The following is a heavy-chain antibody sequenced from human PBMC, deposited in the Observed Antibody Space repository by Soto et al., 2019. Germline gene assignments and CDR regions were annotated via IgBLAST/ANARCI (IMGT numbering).Heavy chain of an antibody. J-gene: IGHJ4*02. CDR3: ARLLFQGRGRYPYPPYYFDY. V-gene: IGHV5-51*01. D-gene: IGHD1-26*01. Sequence: PGESLKISCKGPGYSFTSYWIGWVRQMPGKGLKWMGIIYPGDSDTRYSPSFQGQVTISADKSISTAYLQWSSLKASDTAMYYCARLLFQGRGRYPYPPYYFDYWGQGTLVTVSS. CDR2: IYPGDSDT. CDR1: GYSFTSYW.